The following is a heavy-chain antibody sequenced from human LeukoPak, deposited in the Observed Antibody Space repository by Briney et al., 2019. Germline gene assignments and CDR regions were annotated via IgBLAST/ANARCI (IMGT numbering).Heavy chain of an antibody. J-gene: IGHJ6*03. D-gene: IGHD3-10*01. CDR1: GFTFSSYA. V-gene: IGHV3-30*04. Sequence: PGRSLRLSCAASGFTFSSYAMHWVRQAPGKGLEWVAVISYDGSNKYYADSVKGRFTISRDNSKNTLYLQMNSLRAEDTAVYYCASFYGSGLKYYYMDVWGKGTTVTISS. CDR2: ISYDGSNK. CDR3: ASFYGSGLKYYYMDV.